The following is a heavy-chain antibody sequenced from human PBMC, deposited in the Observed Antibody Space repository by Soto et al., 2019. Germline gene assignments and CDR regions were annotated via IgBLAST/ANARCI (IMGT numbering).Heavy chain of an antibody. V-gene: IGHV1-18*01. Sequence: QVHLVQSGAEVKKPGASVKVSCKGSGYIFTTYGITWVRQAPGQGLEWMGWISAHNGNTNYAQKLQGRVTVTRDTSTSTAYIELRNLSSDDTAVYYCARGRYGDYWGQGALVTVSS. D-gene: IGHD1-1*01. CDR2: ISAHNGNT. CDR3: ARGRYGDY. CDR1: GYIFTTYG. J-gene: IGHJ4*02.